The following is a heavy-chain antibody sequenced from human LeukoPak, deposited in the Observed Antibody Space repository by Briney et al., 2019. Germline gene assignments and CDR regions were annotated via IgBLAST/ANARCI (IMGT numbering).Heavy chain of an antibody. CDR3: ARAMMVVTNLWGVYDY. CDR1: GFTFSSYA. D-gene: IGHD3-22*01. V-gene: IGHV3-23*01. CDR2: ISAGGGTT. J-gene: IGHJ4*02. Sequence: GGSLRLSCAASGFTFSSYAMSWVRQAPGKGLEWVSGISAGGGTTYDTDSVKGRFTISRDNSKNTLYLQMNSLRAEDTAVYFCARAMMVVTNLWGVYDYWGQGTPATVSS.